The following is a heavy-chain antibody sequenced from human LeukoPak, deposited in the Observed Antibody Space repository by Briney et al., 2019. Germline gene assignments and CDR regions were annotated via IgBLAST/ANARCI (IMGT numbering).Heavy chain of an antibody. CDR1: GGSISSYY. Sequence: PSETLSLTCTVSGGSISSYYWSWIRQPPGKGLEWIGYIYYSGSTNYNPSLKSRVTTSVDTSKNQFSLKLSSVTAADTAVYYCARDKGRRDGYNFDYWGQGTLVTVSS. CDR3: ARDKGRRDGYNFDY. V-gene: IGHV4-59*01. D-gene: IGHD5-24*01. J-gene: IGHJ4*02. CDR2: IYYSGST.